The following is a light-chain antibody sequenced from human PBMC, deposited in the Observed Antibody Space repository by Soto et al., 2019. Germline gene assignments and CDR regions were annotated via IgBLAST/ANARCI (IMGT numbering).Light chain of an antibody. CDR1: QSISSY. J-gene: IGKJ1*01. CDR3: QQYNGYPCT. V-gene: IGKV1-5*03. Sequence: IQMTQSPSTLSASVGDRVTITCRASQSISSYLAWYRQKPGKAPRLLIYTASNLETGVPSRFSGSGSGTEFTLTISSLQPDDFAAYYCQQYNGYPCTFGPGTKVEI. CDR2: TAS.